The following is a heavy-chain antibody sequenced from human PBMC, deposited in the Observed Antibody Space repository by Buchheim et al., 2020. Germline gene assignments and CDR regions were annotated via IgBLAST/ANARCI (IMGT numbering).Heavy chain of an antibody. CDR2: ISYDGSNK. CDR3: ARDVMVRGAYLDY. Sequence: QVQLVESGGGVVQPGRSLRLSCAASGFTFSSYAMHWVRQAPGKGLEWVAVISYDGSNKYYADSVKGRFTISRDNSKNTLYLQMNSLRAEDTAVYYCARDVMVRGAYLDYWGQGTL. V-gene: IGHV3-30*03. CDR1: GFTFSSYA. J-gene: IGHJ4*02. D-gene: IGHD3-10*01.